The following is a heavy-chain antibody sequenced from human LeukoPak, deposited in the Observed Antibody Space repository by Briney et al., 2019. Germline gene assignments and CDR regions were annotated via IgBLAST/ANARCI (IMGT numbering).Heavy chain of an antibody. D-gene: IGHD1-14*01. J-gene: IGHJ6*02. CDR3: ARDDRSPNYYYYYGMDV. V-gene: IGHV1-69*04. Sequence: ASVKVSCKASGGTFSSYAISWVRQAPGQGLEWMGRIIPIFGIANYAQKFQGRVTITADKSTSTAYMELSSLRSEDTAVYYCARDDRSPNYYYYYGMDVWGQGTMVTVSS. CDR1: GGTFSSYA. CDR2: IIPIFGIA.